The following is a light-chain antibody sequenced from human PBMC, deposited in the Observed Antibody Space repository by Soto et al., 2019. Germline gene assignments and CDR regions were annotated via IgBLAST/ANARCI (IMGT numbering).Light chain of an antibody. Sequence: ETVLTQSPGTLSLSPGERATLSCRASQSVSSNLAWYQQKPGQAPRLLIYGASTRATGIPARFSGSGSGTEFTLTISSLQSEDFAVYYCQRYNNWPSITFGQGTRLEIK. CDR2: GAS. J-gene: IGKJ5*01. CDR1: QSVSSN. CDR3: QRYNNWPSIT. V-gene: IGKV3-15*01.